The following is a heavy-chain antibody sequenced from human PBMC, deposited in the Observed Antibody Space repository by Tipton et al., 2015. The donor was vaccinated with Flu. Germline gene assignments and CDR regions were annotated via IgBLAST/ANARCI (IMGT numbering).Heavy chain of an antibody. CDR2: INHSGST. CDR1: GGSFSGYY. Sequence: LRLSCAVYGGSFSGYYWSWIRQPPGKGLEWIGEINHSGSTNYNPSLKSRVTISVDTSKNQFSLKLSSVTAADTAVYYCARGYCSGGSCSYWYFDLWGRRTLVTVSS. D-gene: IGHD2-15*01. J-gene: IGHJ2*01. V-gene: IGHV4-34*01. CDR3: ARGYCSGGSCSYWYFDL.